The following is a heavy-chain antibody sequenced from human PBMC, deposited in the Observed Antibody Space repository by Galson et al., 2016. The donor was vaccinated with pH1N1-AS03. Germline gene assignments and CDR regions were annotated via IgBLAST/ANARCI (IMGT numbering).Heavy chain of an antibody. Sequence: QSGAEVKKPGESLKISCKGSGYSFTSYWIGWVRQMPGKGLEWMGLIYPGDSDTRYSPSFQGQVPISADKSTSTAYLQWSSLKASDTAIYYCARRGHCTGISCYDLDSWGQGTMVTVSS. CDR1: GYSFTSYW. J-gene: IGHJ4*02. CDR2: IYPGDSDT. D-gene: IGHD2-2*01. CDR3: ARRGHCTGISCYDLDS. V-gene: IGHV5-51*03.